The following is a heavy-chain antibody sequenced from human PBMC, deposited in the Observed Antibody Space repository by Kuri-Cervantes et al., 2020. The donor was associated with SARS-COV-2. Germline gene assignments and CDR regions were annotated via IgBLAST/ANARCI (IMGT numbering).Heavy chain of an antibody. CDR2: IHHSGTT. V-gene: IGHV4-39*01. Sequence: GSLRLSCTVSGGSISSTSYYWGWTRQPPGKGLEWIGTIHHSGTTYYNPSLESRVTISVDTSQNLFSLELTSVSAADTAVYYCARPLAGGTGSSDAFDFWGQGTLVTVSS. D-gene: IGHD3-10*01. CDR1: GGSISSTSYY. J-gene: IGHJ3*01. CDR3: ARPLAGGTGSSDAFDF.